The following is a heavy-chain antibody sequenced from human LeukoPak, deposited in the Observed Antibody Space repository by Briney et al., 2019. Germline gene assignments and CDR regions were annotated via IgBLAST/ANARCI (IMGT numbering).Heavy chain of an antibody. J-gene: IGHJ4*02. CDR2: INHSGST. D-gene: IGHD5-18*01. V-gene: IGHV4-39*07. Sequence: PSETLSLTCTVSGGSISRSSYSWGWIRQPPGKGLEWIGEINHSGSTNYNPSLKSRVTISVDTSKNQFSLKLSSVTAADTAVYYCARGSGYRDRRSDYWGQGTLVTVSS. CDR3: ARGSGYRDRRSDY. CDR1: GGSISRSSYS.